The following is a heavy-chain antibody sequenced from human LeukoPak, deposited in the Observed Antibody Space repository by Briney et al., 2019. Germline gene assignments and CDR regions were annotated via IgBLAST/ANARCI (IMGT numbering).Heavy chain of an antibody. J-gene: IGHJ3*02. Sequence: SLRLSCAASGFTFSSYGMHWVRQAPGKGLEWVAVLWYDGSNKYYVDSVKGRFTISRDNSKNTLYLQMNSLRAEDTAVYYCARGAYGSGTYQDFDIWGQGTMVTVSS. D-gene: IGHD3-10*01. CDR3: ARGAYGSGTYQDFDI. V-gene: IGHV3-33*01. CDR1: GFTFSSYG. CDR2: LWYDGSNK.